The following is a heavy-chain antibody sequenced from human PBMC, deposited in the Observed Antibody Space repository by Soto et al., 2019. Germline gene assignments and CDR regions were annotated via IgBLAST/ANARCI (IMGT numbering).Heavy chain of an antibody. CDR2: INAGNGNT. CDR3: ARDPSTQGSGSYVYYYGMDV. J-gene: IGHJ6*02. D-gene: IGHD3-10*01. Sequence: QVQLVQSGAEVKKPGASVKVSCKASGYTFTSYAMDWVRQAPGQRLEWMGWINAGNGNTKYSQKFQGRVTITRDTSASTAYMELSSLRSEDTAVYYCARDPSTQGSGSYVYYYGMDVWGQGTTVTVSS. V-gene: IGHV1-3*01. CDR1: GYTFTSYA.